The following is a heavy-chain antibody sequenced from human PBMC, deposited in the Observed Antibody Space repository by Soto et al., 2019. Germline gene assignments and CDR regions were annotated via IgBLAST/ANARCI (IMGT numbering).Heavy chain of an antibody. CDR1: GFTFSSYA. CDR2: ISGSGGST. D-gene: IGHD1-26*01. V-gene: IGHV3-23*01. CDR3: ARRGSGSYYDY. J-gene: IGHJ4*02. Sequence: VQLLESGGGLVQPGGSLRLSCAASGFTFSSYAMRWVRQAPVKGLEWVSAISGSGGSTYYADSMKGRFTISRDNSKNTLYLQMNSLRAEDTAVYYCARRGSGSYYDYWGQGTLVTVSS.